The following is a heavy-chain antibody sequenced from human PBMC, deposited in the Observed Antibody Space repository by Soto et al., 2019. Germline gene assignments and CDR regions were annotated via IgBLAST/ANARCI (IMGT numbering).Heavy chain of an antibody. CDR2: IKQDGSEK. D-gene: IGHD4-4*01. V-gene: IGHV3-7*03. CDR1: GFTFSSYW. J-gene: IGHJ4*02. Sequence: GGSLRLSCAASGFTFSSYWMSWVRQAPGKGLEWVANIKQDGSEKYYVDSVKGRFTISRDNAKNSLYLQMSSLRAEDTAVYYCAGDGPTYSPFDYWGQGTLVTVSS. CDR3: AGDGPTYSPFDY.